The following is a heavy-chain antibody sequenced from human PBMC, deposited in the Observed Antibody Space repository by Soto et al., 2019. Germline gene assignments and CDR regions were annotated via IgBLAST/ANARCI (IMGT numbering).Heavy chain of an antibody. D-gene: IGHD3-9*01. CDR1: DDSINSDKYY. CDR2: IYYRGNA. J-gene: IGHJ4*02. V-gene: IGHV4-39*01. Sequence: SETLSLTCSVSDDSINSDKYYWGWILQPPGKGLEWIGSIYYRGNAYYNPSLQTRVTISLDKSKSQFSLKLNSVTAADPAVYFCARLEGLATISYYFVFWGPGALVTVSS. CDR3: ARLEGLATISYYFVF.